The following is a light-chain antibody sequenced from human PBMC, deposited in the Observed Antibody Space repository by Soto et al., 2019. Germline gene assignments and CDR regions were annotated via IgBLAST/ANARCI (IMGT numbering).Light chain of an antibody. Sequence: LSPGTLTLSPGERATLSCRASQRVSSSYLAWYQQKPGQAPRLLIYGASSRATGIPDRFSGSGSGTDFTLTISRLEPEDFAVYFCQRYGSSPPFTFGQGTKVDIK. J-gene: IGKJ2*01. CDR2: GAS. V-gene: IGKV3-20*01. CDR3: QRYGSSPPFT. CDR1: QRVSSSY.